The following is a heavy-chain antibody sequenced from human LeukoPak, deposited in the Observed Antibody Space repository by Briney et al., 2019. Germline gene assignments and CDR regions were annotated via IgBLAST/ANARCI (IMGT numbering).Heavy chain of an antibody. CDR2: IYTDGSST. CDR1: GFTLSSYW. J-gene: IGHJ4*02. V-gene: IGHV3-74*01. CDR3: ARGLRNDYGDYGPDY. Sequence: PGGSLRLSCAASGFTLSSYWMHWVRQAPGKGLVWVPRIYTDGSSTSYADSVEGRFTISRDNAENTLYPQMNRLRAQDTAVYYRARGLRNDYGDYGPDYWGQGTLVTVSS. D-gene: IGHD4-17*01.